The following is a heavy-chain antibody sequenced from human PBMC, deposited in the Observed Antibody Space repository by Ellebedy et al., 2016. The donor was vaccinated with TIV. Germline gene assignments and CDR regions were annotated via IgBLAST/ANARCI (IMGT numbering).Heavy chain of an antibody. Sequence: AASVKVSCKASGYTFTSYYIHWVRQAPGQGLEWVGVINPGGGRTNYAQKFQGRVTMTRDTSTSTVYMELSSLTSEDTAVFYCANEKVEYQLLFPGADILAGYYPSYHYYYGMDVWGQGTTVTVSS. CDR3: ANEKVEYQLLFPGADILAGYYPSYHYYYGMDV. CDR1: GYTFTSYY. CDR2: INPGGGRT. J-gene: IGHJ6*02. V-gene: IGHV1-46*01. D-gene: IGHD3-9*01.